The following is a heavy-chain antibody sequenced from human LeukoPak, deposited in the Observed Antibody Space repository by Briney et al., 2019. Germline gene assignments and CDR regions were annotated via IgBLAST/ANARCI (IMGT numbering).Heavy chain of an antibody. V-gene: IGHV3-9*01. CDR1: GFTFDDYA. Sequence: PGGSLRLSCAASGFTFDDYAMHWVRQAPGKGLEWVSGISWNSGSIGYADSVKGRFTISRDNAKNSLYLQMNSLRAEDTALYYCTRFGELPFDYWGQGTLVTVSS. CDR2: ISWNSGSI. CDR3: TRFGELPFDY. D-gene: IGHD3-10*01. J-gene: IGHJ4*02.